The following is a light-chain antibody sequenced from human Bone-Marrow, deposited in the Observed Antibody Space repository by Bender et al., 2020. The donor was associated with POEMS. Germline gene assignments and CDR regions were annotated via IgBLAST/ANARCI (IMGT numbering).Light chain of an antibody. V-gene: IGLV3-1*01. CDR3: QAWDSSTGVV. J-gene: IGLJ2*01. CDR1: NIAGRH. CDR2: DGT. Sequence: SYVLTQPSSESVAPGQTATITCGGNNIAGRHVHWYQQKPGHAPVLVVYDGTNRAPGIPERFSGATSGNTATLTISGTQAMDEADYYCQAWDSSTGVVFGGGTKLTVL.